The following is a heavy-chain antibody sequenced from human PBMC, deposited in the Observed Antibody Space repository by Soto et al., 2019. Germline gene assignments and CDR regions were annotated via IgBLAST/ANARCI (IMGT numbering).Heavy chain of an antibody. V-gene: IGHV3-74*01. CDR2: INSVGAIT. J-gene: IGHJ4*02. Sequence: EVQLVESGGALIQPGGSLRISCAASGFTFSSYWMFWVRQAQSTGLMWVSRINSVGAITDYADSVRGRFTISRDNAKNTLYLQLNSLRAEDTAVYYCAREFYGSGIWGQGTLVTVSS. D-gene: IGHD3-10*01. CDR3: AREFYGSGI. CDR1: GFTFSSYW.